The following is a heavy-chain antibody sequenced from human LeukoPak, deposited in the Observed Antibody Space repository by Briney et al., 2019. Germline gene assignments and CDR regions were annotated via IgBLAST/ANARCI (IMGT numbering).Heavy chain of an antibody. D-gene: IGHD1-1*01. CDR3: ARAPLEIRAFDI. Sequence: PSETLSLTCTVSGGSISSYYWSWIRQPPGKGLEWIGYIYYSGSTNYNPSLKSRVTISVDTSKNQFSLKLSSVTAADTAVYYCARAPLEIRAFDIWGQGTMVTVSS. CDR1: GGSISSYY. CDR2: IYYSGST. J-gene: IGHJ3*02. V-gene: IGHV4-59*01.